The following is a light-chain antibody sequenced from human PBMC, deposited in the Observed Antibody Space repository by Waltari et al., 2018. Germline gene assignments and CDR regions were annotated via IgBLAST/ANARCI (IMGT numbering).Light chain of an antibody. CDR1: QRLLHSNGNTY. CDR3: RQSTKDRT. J-gene: IGKJ1*01. V-gene: IGKV2D-29*02. Sequence: DIVMIQTPLALLFSPAEPASTPCRSSQRLLHSNGNTYLHWYLQKPGQSPRILVDKVTDRESGVPDRCSGSGSGTDFTMKISRVEHEDVGVYYCRQSTKDRTFGQGTKVEIK. CDR2: KVT.